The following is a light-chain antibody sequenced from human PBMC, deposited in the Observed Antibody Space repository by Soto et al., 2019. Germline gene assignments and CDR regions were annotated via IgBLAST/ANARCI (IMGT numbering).Light chain of an antibody. V-gene: IGKV3-15*01. CDR1: QSVNSN. CDR2: AAS. CDR3: QQRSNWPPLIS. J-gene: IGKJ5*01. Sequence: EIVMTQSPATLSVSPGERATLSCRASQSVNSNFAWYQQKPGQAPRLLIYAASTRATGIPARFSGSGSGTDFTLTISSLEPEDFAVYYCQQRSNWPPLISFGQGTRLEIK.